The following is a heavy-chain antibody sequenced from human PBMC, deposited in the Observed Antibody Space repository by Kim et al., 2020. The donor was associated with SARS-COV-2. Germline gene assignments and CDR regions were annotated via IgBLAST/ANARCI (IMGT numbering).Heavy chain of an antibody. Sequence: NPSLTSRIALSIATPQNQFSLRLSSVTAADTAVYYCARAGASITLDAFDIWGQGTMVTVSS. J-gene: IGHJ3*02. CDR3: ARAGASITLDAFDI. D-gene: IGHD2-8*02. V-gene: IGHV4-31*02.